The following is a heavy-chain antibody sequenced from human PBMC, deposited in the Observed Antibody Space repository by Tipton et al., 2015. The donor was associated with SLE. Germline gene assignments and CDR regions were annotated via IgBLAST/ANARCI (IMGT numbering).Heavy chain of an antibody. CDR2: IYYCGST. D-gene: IGHD4-23*01. J-gene: IGHJ4*02. CDR3: ARHGNQDY. Sequence: LRLSCTVSGCSISSSSYYWGWIRQPPGKGREWIGSIYYCGSTYFNPSLKSRVTISVDTSKNQFSLKLSSVTAADTAVYYCARHGNQDYWGQGTLVTVSS. V-gene: IGHV4-39*01. CDR1: GCSISSSSYY.